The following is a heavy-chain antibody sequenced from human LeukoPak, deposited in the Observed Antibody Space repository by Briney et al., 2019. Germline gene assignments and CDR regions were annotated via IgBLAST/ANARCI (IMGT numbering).Heavy chain of an antibody. Sequence: GASVKVSCKASGYTFTSYDINWVRQATGQGLEWMGWMNPNSGNTGYAQKFQGRVTMTRNTSISTAYMELSSLRSEDTAVYYCARRIGYYGSGSYSDWFDPWGQGTLVTVSS. CDR3: ARRIGYYGSGSYSDWFDP. CDR2: MNPNSGNT. J-gene: IGHJ5*02. CDR1: GYTFTSYD. D-gene: IGHD3-10*01. V-gene: IGHV1-8*01.